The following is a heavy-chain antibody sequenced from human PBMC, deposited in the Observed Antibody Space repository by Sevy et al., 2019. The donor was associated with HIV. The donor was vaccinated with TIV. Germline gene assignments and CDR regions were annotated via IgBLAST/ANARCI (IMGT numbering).Heavy chain of an antibody. D-gene: IGHD1-20*01. CDR1: GYTFTGYY. CDR2: INPNSGAT. Sequence: ASVKVSCKASGYTFTGYYLHWARQAPGQGLEWMGWINPNSGATNPAQMFQGRVTMTSDTSISTAYMDLRSLRSDDTAMYYCARGTRYSGDYFDYWGQGTLVTVSS. CDR3: ARGTRYSGDYFDY. J-gene: IGHJ4*02. V-gene: IGHV1-2*02.